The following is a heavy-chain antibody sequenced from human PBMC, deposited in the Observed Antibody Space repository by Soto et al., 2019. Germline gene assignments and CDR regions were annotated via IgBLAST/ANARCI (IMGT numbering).Heavy chain of an antibody. CDR2: IYYSGST. J-gene: IGHJ6*02. Sequence: ETLSLTCTVSGGSISSYYWSWIRQPPGKGLEWIGYIYYSGSTNYNPSLKSRVTISVDTSKNQFSLKLSSVTAADTAVYYCARDEPRVYTFGPYYYYGMDVWGQGTTVTVSS. CDR3: ARDEPRVYTFGPYYYYGMDV. V-gene: IGHV4-59*01. D-gene: IGHD3-16*01. CDR1: GGSISSYY.